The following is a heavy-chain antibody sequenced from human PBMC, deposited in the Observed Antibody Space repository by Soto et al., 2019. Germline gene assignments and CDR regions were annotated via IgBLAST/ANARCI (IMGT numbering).Heavy chain of an antibody. CDR3: ARDRRGYDHNWFDP. V-gene: IGHV3-33*01. D-gene: IGHD5-12*01. Sequence: QVQLVESGGGVVQPGRSLRLSCAASGFTFSSYGMHWVRQAPGKGLEWVAVIWYDGSNKYYADSVKGRSTISRDNSKNTLYLQMNSLRAEDTAVYYCARDRRGYDHNWFDPWGQGTLVTVSS. J-gene: IGHJ5*02. CDR2: IWYDGSNK. CDR1: GFTFSSYG.